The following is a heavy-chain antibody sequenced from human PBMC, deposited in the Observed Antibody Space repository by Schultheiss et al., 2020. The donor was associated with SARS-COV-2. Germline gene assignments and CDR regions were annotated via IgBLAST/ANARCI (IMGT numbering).Heavy chain of an antibody. D-gene: IGHD6-13*01. CDR3: ASDLRSFFDY. Sequence: GESLKISCAASGFTFSSYSMNWVRQAPGKGLEWVSSISSSSSYIYYADSVKGRFTISRDNSKNTLYLQMNSLRAEDTAVYYCASDLRSFFDYWGQGTLVTVSS. CDR2: ISSSSSYI. V-gene: IGHV3-21*04. J-gene: IGHJ4*02. CDR1: GFTFSSYS.